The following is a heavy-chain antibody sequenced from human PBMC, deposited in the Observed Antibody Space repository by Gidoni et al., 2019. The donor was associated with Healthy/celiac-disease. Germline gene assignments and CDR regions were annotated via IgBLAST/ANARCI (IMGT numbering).Heavy chain of an antibody. CDR1: GFTFSSYG. Sequence: QVQLVESGGGVVQPGRSLLLSCAASGFTFSSYGMHWVRQAPGKGLEWVAVISYDGSNKYYADSVKGRFTISRDNSKNTLYLQMNSLRAEDTAVYYCARVDDYVWGSYPFDYWGQGTLVTVSS. V-gene: IGHV3-30*03. CDR3: ARVDDYVWGSYPFDY. D-gene: IGHD3-16*02. CDR2: ISYDGSNK. J-gene: IGHJ4*02.